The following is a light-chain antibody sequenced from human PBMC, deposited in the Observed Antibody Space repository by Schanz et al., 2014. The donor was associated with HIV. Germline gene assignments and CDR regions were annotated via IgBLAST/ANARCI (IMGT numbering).Light chain of an antibody. Sequence: EIVMTQSPGTLSLSPGERATVSCRASQSVSSNLAWYQQKLGQAPRLLIYGASTRATGIPDRFSGSASGTDFTLTISRLEPEDFAVYYCHLYGRSFGPGTKVDIK. J-gene: IGKJ3*01. CDR1: QSVSSN. V-gene: IGKV3-20*01. CDR3: HLYGRS. CDR2: GAS.